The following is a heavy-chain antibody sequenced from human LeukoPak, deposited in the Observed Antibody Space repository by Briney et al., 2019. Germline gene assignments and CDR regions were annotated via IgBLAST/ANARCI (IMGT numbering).Heavy chain of an antibody. Sequence: SSETLSLTCTVSGGSVSSSSYYWGWIRQPPGKGLEWIGSIYYSGSTYYNPSLKSRVTISVDTSKNQFSLKLSSVTAADTAVYYCERDLEGYFDYWGQETLDTV. CDR3: ERDLEGYFDY. CDR1: GGSVSSSSYY. J-gene: IGHJ4*02. CDR2: IYYSGST. V-gene: IGHV4-39*02.